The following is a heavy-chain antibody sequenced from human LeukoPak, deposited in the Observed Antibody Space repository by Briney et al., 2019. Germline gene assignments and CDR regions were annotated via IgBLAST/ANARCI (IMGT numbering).Heavy chain of an antibody. J-gene: IGHJ4*02. Sequence: GGSLRLPCAASGFTFSDYYMSWIRQAPGKGLEWVSYISSSGSTIYYADSVKGRFTISRDNAKNSLYLQMNSLRAEDTAVYYCAKDLEYYYDSSGYYYNSAFDYWGQGTLVTVSS. CDR3: AKDLEYYYDSSGYYYNSAFDY. V-gene: IGHV3-11*04. CDR1: GFTFSDYY. CDR2: ISSSGSTI. D-gene: IGHD3-22*01.